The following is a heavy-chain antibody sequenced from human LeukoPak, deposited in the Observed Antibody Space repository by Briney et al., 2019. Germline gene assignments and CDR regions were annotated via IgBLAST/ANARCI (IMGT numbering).Heavy chain of an antibody. Sequence: GGSLRLSCAASGFTFSSYGMHWVRQAPGKGLEWVAFIRYDGSNKYYADSVKGRFTISRDNSKNTLYLQMNSLRAEDTAVYYCAKDRVGYSSGWYLGYWGQGTLVTVSS. CDR2: IRYDGSNK. V-gene: IGHV3-30*02. CDR3: AKDRVGYSSGWYLGY. D-gene: IGHD6-19*01. CDR1: GFTFSSYG. J-gene: IGHJ4*02.